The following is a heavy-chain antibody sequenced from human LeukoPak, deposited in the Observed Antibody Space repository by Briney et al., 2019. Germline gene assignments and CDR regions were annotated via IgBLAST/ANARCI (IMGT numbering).Heavy chain of an antibody. D-gene: IGHD3-22*01. CDR1: GYTFTSYY. CDR2: INPSGGST. CDR3: ARSSFSGYYDSSGYYVFDY. Sequence: ASVKVSCKASGYTFTSYYMHWVRQAPGQGLEWMGIINPSGGSTSYAQKFQGRVTMTRDTSTSTVYMELSSLRSEDTAVYYCARSSFSGYYDSSGYYVFDYWGQGTLVTVSS. J-gene: IGHJ4*02. V-gene: IGHV1-46*01.